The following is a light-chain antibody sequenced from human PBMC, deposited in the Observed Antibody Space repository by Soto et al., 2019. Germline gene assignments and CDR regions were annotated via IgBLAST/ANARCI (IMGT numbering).Light chain of an antibody. CDR3: QQYAGSHRT. Sequence: IVLTQSPGTLSLSPGERATLFCRASQTITTSQLAWYQQKPGQAPRVLIFGASNRATGIPDRFSGSGSGTDFTLTISRLEPEDFAMYYCQQYAGSHRTFGQRTKVDIK. V-gene: IGKV3-20*01. CDR1: QTITTSQ. J-gene: IGKJ1*01. CDR2: GAS.